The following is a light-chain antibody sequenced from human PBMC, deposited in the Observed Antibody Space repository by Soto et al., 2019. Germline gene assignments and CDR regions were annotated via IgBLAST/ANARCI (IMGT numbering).Light chain of an antibody. CDR2: LRS. V-gene: IGKV2-28*01. CDR3: HQRQSWPRT. CDR1: QSLLHSNGYNY. Sequence: DIVMTQSPLSLPVTPGEPASISCRSSQSLLHSNGYNYLNWYLQKPGQSPQLLIYLRSDRASGVPDRFSGSGSGTDFTLTISNVEPEDFAVYYCHQRQSWPRTFGQGTTVDIK. J-gene: IGKJ1*01.